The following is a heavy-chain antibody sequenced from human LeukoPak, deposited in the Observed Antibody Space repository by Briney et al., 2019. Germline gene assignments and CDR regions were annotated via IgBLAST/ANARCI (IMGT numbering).Heavy chain of an antibody. CDR3: ARETLTISRWFDP. J-gene: IGHJ5*02. CDR1: GGSISSGDYY. CDR2: IYYSGST. Sequence: SQSLSLTCTVSGGSISSGDYYWSWIRQPPGKGLEWIGYIYYSGSTYYNPSLKSRVTISVDTSKNQFSLKLTSVTAADTAVYYCARETLTISRWFDPWGQGTLVTVSS. V-gene: IGHV4-30-4*01. D-gene: IGHD4-17*01.